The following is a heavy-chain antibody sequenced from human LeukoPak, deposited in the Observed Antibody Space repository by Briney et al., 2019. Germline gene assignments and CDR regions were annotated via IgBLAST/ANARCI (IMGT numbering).Heavy chain of an antibody. CDR1: RHTFAVWH. J-gene: IGHJ4*02. D-gene: IGHD3-10*01. CDR2: INPKSGGT. Sequence: ASVKVSCKASRHTFAVWHIHWVRQAPGQGLEWMGWINPKSGGTNYAQNFQDRVTMTTDTSISTAYMELSRLRSDDTAVYYCATSAGGYWGQGTLVTVSS. V-gene: IGHV1-2*02. CDR3: ATSAGGY.